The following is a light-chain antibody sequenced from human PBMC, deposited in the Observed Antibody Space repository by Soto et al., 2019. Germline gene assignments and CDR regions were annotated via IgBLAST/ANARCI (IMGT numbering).Light chain of an antibody. CDR3: QQYGNSLSIT. CDR1: QSVSSSY. CDR2: GAS. Sequence: EIVLTQSPGTLSLSPGERATLSCRASQSVSSSYLAWYQQKPGQAPRLIISGASSRATGIPDRFSGSGSGTAFILTISRLEPEDFAVYYCQQYGNSLSITFGQGTRLEIK. V-gene: IGKV3-20*01. J-gene: IGKJ5*01.